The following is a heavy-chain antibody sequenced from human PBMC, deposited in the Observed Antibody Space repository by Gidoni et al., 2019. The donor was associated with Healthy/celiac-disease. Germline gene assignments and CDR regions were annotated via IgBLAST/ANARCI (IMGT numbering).Heavy chain of an antibody. J-gene: IGHJ4*02. CDR2: INHSGST. V-gene: IGHV4-34*01. Sequence: QVQLQQWGAGLLMPSETLSLTAAVYGGSSSGYYWSWIRQPPGKGLEWIGEINHSGSTNYNPSLKSRVTISVDTSKNQFSLKLSSVTAADTAVYYCARAAGANIDYWGQGTLVTVSS. CDR1: GGSSSGYY. D-gene: IGHD6-13*01. CDR3: ARAAGANIDY.